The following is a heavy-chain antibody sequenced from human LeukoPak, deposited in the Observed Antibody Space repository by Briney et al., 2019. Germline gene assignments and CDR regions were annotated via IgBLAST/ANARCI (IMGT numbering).Heavy chain of an antibody. Sequence: GGSLRLACAASGFTFSSYAMSWVRQAPGKGLKWVSAISGSGGSTYYADSVKGRFTISRDNSKNTLYLQMNSLRAEDTAVYYCAKLPYSSGWYWLDYWGQGTLVTVSS. V-gene: IGHV3-23*01. CDR3: AKLPYSSGWYWLDY. J-gene: IGHJ4*02. CDR1: GFTFSSYA. D-gene: IGHD6-19*01. CDR2: ISGSGGST.